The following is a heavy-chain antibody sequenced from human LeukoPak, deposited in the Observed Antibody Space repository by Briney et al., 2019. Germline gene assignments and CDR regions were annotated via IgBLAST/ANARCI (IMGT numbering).Heavy chain of an antibody. CDR2: ISDDGRIK. D-gene: IGHD6-19*01. CDR3: ATDLSGGWSLDY. V-gene: IGHV3-30*03. J-gene: IGHJ4*02. CDR1: GFTFSSYG. Sequence: GGSLRLSCAASGFTFSSYGMHWVRQAPGKGLEWVAFISDDGRIKYHAESVKGRFTISRDDSKNTLYLQVNNVRPEDTAVYYCATDLSGGWSLDYWGQGTLVTGSS.